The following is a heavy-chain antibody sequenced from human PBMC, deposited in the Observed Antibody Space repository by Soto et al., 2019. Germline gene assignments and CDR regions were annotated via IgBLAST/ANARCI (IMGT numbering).Heavy chain of an antibody. V-gene: IGHV1-18*01. CDR1: GYTFTSYG. J-gene: IGHJ3*02. D-gene: IGHD2-21*02. CDR2: ISAYNGNT. CDR3: GRGRGGGDCYWAFDI. Sequence: ASVKVSCKASGYTFTSYGISWVRQAPGQGLEWMGWISAYNGNTNYAQKLQGRVTMTTDTSTSTAYMELRSLRSDDTAVYYCGRGRGGGDCYWAFDIWGQGTMVTVSS.